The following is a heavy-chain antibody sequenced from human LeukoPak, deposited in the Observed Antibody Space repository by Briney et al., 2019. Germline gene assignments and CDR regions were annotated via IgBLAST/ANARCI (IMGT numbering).Heavy chain of an antibody. CDR2: INHSGST. V-gene: IGHV4-34*01. CDR1: GGSFSGYY. CDR3: ATTSYGSGSTSFAYAFDI. D-gene: IGHD3-10*01. J-gene: IGHJ3*02. Sequence: PSETLSLTCAVYGGSFSGYYWSWIRQPPGKGLEWIGEINHSGSTNYNPSLKSRVTISVDTSKNQFSLKLSSVTAADTAVYYCATTSYGSGSTSFAYAFDIWGQGTMVTVSS.